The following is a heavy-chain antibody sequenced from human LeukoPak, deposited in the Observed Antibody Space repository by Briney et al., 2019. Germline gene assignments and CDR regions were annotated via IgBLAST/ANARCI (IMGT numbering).Heavy chain of an antibody. CDR2: LYSGGST. V-gene: IGHV3-66*02. D-gene: IGHD3-3*01. CDR1: GFTVSSSY. J-gene: IGHJ4*02. Sequence: PGGSLRLSCAASGFTVSSSYMSWVRQAPGKGLDWVSSLYSGGSTYYADSVKGRFTISGDNSKNTLYLQMNSLRTEDMAIYYCARVLRGYWGQGTLVTVSS. CDR3: ARVLRGY.